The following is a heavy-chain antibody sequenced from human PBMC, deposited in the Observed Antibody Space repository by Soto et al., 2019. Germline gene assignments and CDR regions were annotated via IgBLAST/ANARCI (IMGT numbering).Heavy chain of an antibody. Sequence: GGSLRLSCAASGFTFSDYYMSWIRQAPGKGLEWVSYISSSGSTIYYADSVKGRFTISKDNAKNSLYLQMNSLRAEDTAVYYCAREGRRFLEWDYYYYMDVWGKGTKVTVSS. V-gene: IGHV3-11*01. D-gene: IGHD3-3*01. J-gene: IGHJ6*03. CDR2: ISSSGSTI. CDR1: GFTFSDYY. CDR3: AREGRRFLEWDYYYYMDV.